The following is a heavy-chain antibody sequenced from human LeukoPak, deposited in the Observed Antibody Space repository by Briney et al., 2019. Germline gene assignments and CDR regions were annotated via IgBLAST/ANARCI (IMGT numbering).Heavy chain of an antibody. D-gene: IGHD6-19*01. J-gene: IGHJ6*02. CDR3: ARGHSSGWYRGMDV. CDR1: GFTFSSYD. CDR2: IGTAGDT. Sequence: GGSLRLSCAASGFTFSSYDMHWVRQATGKGLEWVSAIGTAGDTYYPGSVKGRFTISRENAKNSLYLQMNSLRAGDTAVYYCARGHSSGWYRGMDVWGQGTTVTVSS. V-gene: IGHV3-13*01.